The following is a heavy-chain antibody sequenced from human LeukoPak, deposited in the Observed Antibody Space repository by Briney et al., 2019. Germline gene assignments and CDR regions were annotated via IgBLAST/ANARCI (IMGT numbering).Heavy chain of an antibody. J-gene: IGHJ4*02. CDR3: ARASTGLLWFGIAHPLLDY. Sequence: SETLSLTCTVSGGSISSGDYYWSWIRQPPGKGLEWIGYIYYSGSTYYNPSLKSRVTISVDTSKNQFSLKLSSVTAADTAVYYCARASTGLLWFGIAHPLLDYWGQGTLVTVSS. CDR1: GGSISSGDYY. CDR2: IYYSGST. V-gene: IGHV4-30-4*08. D-gene: IGHD3-10*01.